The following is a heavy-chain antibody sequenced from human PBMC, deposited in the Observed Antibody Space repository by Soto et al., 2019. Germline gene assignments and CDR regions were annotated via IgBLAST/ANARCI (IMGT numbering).Heavy chain of an antibody. Sequence: GGSLRLSCAASGFTFSSYAMSWVRQAPGKGLEWVSAISGSGGSTYYADSVKGRFTISRDNSKNTLYLQMNSLRAEDTAVYYCAKDRSITGTTPWFDPWGQGTLVTVSS. CDR3: AKDRSITGTTPWFDP. CDR2: ISGSGGST. CDR1: GFTFSSYA. D-gene: IGHD1-7*01. J-gene: IGHJ5*02. V-gene: IGHV3-23*01.